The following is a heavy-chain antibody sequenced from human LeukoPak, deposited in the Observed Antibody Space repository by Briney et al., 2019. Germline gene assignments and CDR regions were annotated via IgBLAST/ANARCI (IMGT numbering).Heavy chain of an antibody. CDR2: IYYSGRT. D-gene: IGHD1-7*01. CDR1: GFTFSSYW. Sequence: PGGPLRLSCAASGFTFSSYWMNWVRQAPGKGLEWIGSIYYSGRTSYNPSLQSRVTISVDTSKNQFSLRLSSVTAADTAVYYCARRNWNYENWLDPWGQGTLVTVPS. J-gene: IGHJ5*02. V-gene: IGHV4-39*01. CDR3: ARRNWNYENWLDP.